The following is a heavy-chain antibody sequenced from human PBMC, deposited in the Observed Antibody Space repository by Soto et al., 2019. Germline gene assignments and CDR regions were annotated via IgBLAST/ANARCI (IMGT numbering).Heavy chain of an antibody. J-gene: IGHJ4*02. CDR2: INHSGST. CDR3: ARELTEDYYDSSEIDY. CDR1: GGSFSGYY. V-gene: IGHV4-34*01. D-gene: IGHD3-22*01. Sequence: NPSETLSLTCAVYGGSFSGYYWSWIRQPPGKGLEWIGGINHSGSTYYNPSLKSRVTISVDTSKNQFSLKLSSVTAADTAVYYCARELTEDYYDSSEIDYWGQGTLVTVSA.